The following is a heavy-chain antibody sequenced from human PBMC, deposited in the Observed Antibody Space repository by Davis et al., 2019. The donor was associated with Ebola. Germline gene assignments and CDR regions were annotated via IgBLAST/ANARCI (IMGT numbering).Heavy chain of an antibody. CDR2: IYYSGST. D-gene: IGHD3-22*01. Sequence: SETLSLTCTVSGGSISSYYWSWIRQPPGKGLEWIGYIYYSGSTNYNPSLKSRVTISVDTSKNQFSLKLSSVTAADTAVYYCARRYYYERFDPWGQGTLVTVSS. V-gene: IGHV4-59*12. CDR1: GGSISSYY. J-gene: IGHJ5*02. CDR3: ARRYYYERFDP.